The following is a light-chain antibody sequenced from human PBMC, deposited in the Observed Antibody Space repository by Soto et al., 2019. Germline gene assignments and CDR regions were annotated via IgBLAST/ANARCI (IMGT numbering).Light chain of an antibody. V-gene: IGLV1-44*01. CDR3: AAWDDSLNAYV. Sequence: QSVLTQPPSASGTPGQRVTISCSGSSSNIGSYTVNWYQQLPGTAPKLLIYSNNLRPSGVPDRFSGSKSGTSASLAISGLQSEDEADYYCAAWDDSLNAYVFGTGTKVTVL. J-gene: IGLJ1*01. CDR1: SSNIGSYT. CDR2: SNN.